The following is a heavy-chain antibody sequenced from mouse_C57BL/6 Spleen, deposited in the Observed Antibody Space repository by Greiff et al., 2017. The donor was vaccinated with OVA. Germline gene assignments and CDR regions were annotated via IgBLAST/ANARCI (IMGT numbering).Heavy chain of an antibody. Sequence: QVQLKQPGAELVKPGASVKMSCKASGYTFTSYWITWVKQRPGQGLEWIGDIYPGSGSTNYNEKFKSKATLTVDTSSSTAYMQLSSLTSEDSAVYYCAREGVIYYGNYVSFDYWGQGTTLTVSS. D-gene: IGHD2-1*01. J-gene: IGHJ2*01. V-gene: IGHV1-55*01. CDR1: GYTFTSYW. CDR2: IYPGSGST. CDR3: AREGVIYYGNYVSFDY.